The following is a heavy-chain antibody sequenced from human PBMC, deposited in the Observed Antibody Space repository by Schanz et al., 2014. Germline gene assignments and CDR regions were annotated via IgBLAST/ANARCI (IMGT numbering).Heavy chain of an antibody. Sequence: EVQLVESGGGLVQPGGSLRLSCAASGFTFSSYWMHWVRQAPGKGLVWISRINSDGSSASYADSVKGRFTISRDNPKNTLYLQMNSVRAEDSAVYYCTRGSGSRSYGWYYDSWGQGTLVTVSS. CDR2: INSDGSSA. CDR3: TRGSGSRSYGWYYDS. V-gene: IGHV3-74*01. D-gene: IGHD3-10*01. CDR1: GFTFSSYW. J-gene: IGHJ4*02.